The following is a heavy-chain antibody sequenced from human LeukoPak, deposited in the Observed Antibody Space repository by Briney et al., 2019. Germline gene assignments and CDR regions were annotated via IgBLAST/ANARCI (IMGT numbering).Heavy chain of an antibody. D-gene: IGHD5-24*01. CDR1: GFNFNDYS. J-gene: IGHJ4*02. CDR2: LSSSGNSI. CDR3: ARVRDGYNYPPFDF. V-gene: IGHV3-11*04. Sequence: GGSLRLSCEASGFNFNDYSMSWVRQAPGKGLEWVSFLSSSGNSIYYADSVRGRFTISRDRAKKSLYLQMNSLRDEDTAVYYCARVRDGYNYPPFDFWGQGTLVTVSS.